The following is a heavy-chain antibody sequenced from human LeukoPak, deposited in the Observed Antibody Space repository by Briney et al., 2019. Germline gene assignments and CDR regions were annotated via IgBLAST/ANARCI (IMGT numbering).Heavy chain of an antibody. V-gene: IGHV3-53*01. Sequence: GGSLRLSCAASGFTVSSNYMSWVRQAPGKGLEWVSVIYSGGDTYYADSVKGRFTISRGNSKNTLYLQMNTLRAEDTAVYYCVRASGYSGYDPFDYWGQGTLVTVSS. CDR1: GFTVSSNY. CDR3: VRASGYSGYDPFDY. CDR2: IYSGGDT. J-gene: IGHJ4*02. D-gene: IGHD5-12*01.